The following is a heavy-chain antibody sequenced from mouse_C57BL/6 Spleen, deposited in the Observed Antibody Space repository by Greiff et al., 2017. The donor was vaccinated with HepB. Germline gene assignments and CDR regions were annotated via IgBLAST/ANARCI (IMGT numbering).Heavy chain of an antibody. CDR3: ARWDSYARDY. J-gene: IGHJ4*01. CDR2: IYPGDGDT. D-gene: IGHD4-1*01. CDR1: GYAFSSSW. V-gene: IGHV1-82*01. Sequence: VQLQQSGPELVKPGASVKISCKASGYAFSSSWMNWVKQRPGKGLEWIGRIYPGDGDTNYNGKFKGKATLTADKSSSTAYMQLSSLTSEDSAVYFCARWDSYARDYWGQGTSVTVSS.